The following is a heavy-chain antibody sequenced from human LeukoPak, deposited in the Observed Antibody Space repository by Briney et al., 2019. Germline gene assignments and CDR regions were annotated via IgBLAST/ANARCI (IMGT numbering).Heavy chain of an antibody. CDR3: TTSLRYFDWLQLTNY. Sequence: GGSLRLSCAASGFTFSNAWMSWVRQAPGKGLEWVGRIKSKTDGGTTDYAAPVKGRFTISRDDSKNTLYLQMNSQKTEDTAVYYCTTSLRYFDWLQLTNYWGQGTLVTVSS. D-gene: IGHD3-9*01. V-gene: IGHV3-15*01. J-gene: IGHJ4*02. CDR1: GFTFSNAW. CDR2: IKSKTDGGTT.